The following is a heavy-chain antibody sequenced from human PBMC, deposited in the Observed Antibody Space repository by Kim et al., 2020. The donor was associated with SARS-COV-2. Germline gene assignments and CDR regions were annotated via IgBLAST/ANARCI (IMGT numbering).Heavy chain of an antibody. Sequence: ETLSLICAVYGGSFSGYYWSWIRQPPGKGLEWIGEINHSGSTNYNPSLKSRVTISVDTSKNQFSLKLSSVTAADTAVYYCARRAPDYYDILTGFSVGGMDVWGQGTTVTVSS. CDR1: GGSFSGYY. CDR3: ARRAPDYYDILTGFSVGGMDV. V-gene: IGHV4-34*01. D-gene: IGHD3-9*01. J-gene: IGHJ6*02. CDR2: INHSGST.